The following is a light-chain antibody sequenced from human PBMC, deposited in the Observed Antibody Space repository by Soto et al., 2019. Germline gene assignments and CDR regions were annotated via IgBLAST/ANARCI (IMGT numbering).Light chain of an antibody. J-gene: IGLJ2*01. CDR1: SSDVGGYNY. V-gene: IGLV2-14*01. Sequence: QSALTQPASVSGSPGQSITISCTGTSSDVGGYNYVSWYQQHPGKAPKLMIYDVSNRPSGVSNRFSGSKSGNTASLTISGLHAEDEADYYCSSYTSSSTLGYVVFGGGTKVTVL. CDR3: SSYTSSSTLGYVV. CDR2: DVS.